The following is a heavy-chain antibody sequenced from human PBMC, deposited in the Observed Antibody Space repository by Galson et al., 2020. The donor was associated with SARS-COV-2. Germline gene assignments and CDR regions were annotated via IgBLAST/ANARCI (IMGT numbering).Heavy chain of an antibody. Sequence: SETLSLTCTVSSGSISSSSYYWGWIRQPPGKGLEWIGSIYYSGSTYYNPSLKSRVTISVDTSKNQFSLKLSSVTAADTAVYYCARDMEVGATAAFDIWGQGTMVTVSS. D-gene: IGHD1-26*01. CDR3: ARDMEVGATAAFDI. V-gene: IGHV4-39*07. J-gene: IGHJ3*02. CDR1: SGSISSSSYY. CDR2: IYYSGST.